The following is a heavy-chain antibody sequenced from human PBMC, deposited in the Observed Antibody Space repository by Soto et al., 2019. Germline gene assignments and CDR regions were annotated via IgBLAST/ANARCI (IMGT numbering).Heavy chain of an antibody. J-gene: IGHJ5*02. CDR2: INHSGST. D-gene: IGHD3-10*01. CDR3: ARGGSVLLWFGDRNWFDP. CDR1: DGSSRGYY. V-gene: IGHV4-34*01. Sequence: LSLTCPDQDGSSRGYYWRWISQAPRKGLEWIGEINHSGSTNYNPSLKSRVTISVDTSKNQFSLKLSSVTAADTAVYYCARGGSVLLWFGDRNWFDPWGQGTLVTVSS.